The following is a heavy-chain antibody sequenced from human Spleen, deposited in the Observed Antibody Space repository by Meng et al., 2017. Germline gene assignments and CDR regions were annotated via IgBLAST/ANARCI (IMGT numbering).Heavy chain of an antibody. CDR1: GYTFTDYY. D-gene: IGHD3-10*01. Sequence: QVQLVQSGGEVKKPGASVKVSCNASGYTFTDYYIHWVRQAPGQGLEWMGRISPNSGGTDYVQKFQDRVTMTRDTSISTAYMELSRLTSDDTAVYYCARDLRAANYYGPDHRDYWGQGTLVTVSS. CDR2: ISPNSGGT. CDR3: ARDLRAANYYGPDHRDY. V-gene: IGHV1-2*06. J-gene: IGHJ4*02.